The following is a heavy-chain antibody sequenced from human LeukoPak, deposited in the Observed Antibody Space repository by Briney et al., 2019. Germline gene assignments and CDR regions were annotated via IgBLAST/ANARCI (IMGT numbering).Heavy chain of an antibody. Sequence: ASVKVSYKASGYTFTSYGIIWVRQAPGQGLEWMGWISAYNGNTNYAQKLPGRVTMTTDTSTSTAYMELRSLRSDDTAVYYCARDSGGDPYYDFWSGSPYYYYGMDVWGQGTTVTVSS. CDR2: ISAYNGNT. CDR1: GYTFTSYG. V-gene: IGHV1-18*01. CDR3: ARDSGGDPYYDFWSGSPYYYYGMDV. J-gene: IGHJ6*02. D-gene: IGHD3-3*01.